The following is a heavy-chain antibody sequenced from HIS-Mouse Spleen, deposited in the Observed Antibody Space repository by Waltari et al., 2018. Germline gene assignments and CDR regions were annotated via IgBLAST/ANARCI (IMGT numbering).Heavy chain of an antibody. CDR1: GFTFSSYA. Sequence: EVQLLESGGGLVQPGGSLRLSCAASGFTFSSYAMSWVRQAPGKGLEWVAAISGSAGSTYYADSVKGRFTISRDNSKNTLYLQMNSLRAEDTAVYYCAKPRSALLCYDYWGQGTLVTVSS. J-gene: IGHJ4*02. CDR2: ISGSAGST. CDR3: AKPRSALLCYDY. D-gene: IGHD3-10*02. V-gene: IGHV3-23*01.